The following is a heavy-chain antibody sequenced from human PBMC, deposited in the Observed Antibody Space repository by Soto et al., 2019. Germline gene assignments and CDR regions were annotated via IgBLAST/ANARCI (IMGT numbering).Heavy chain of an antibody. V-gene: IGHV4-34*01. CDR1: GGSFSGYY. Sequence: QVQLQQWGAGLLKPSETLSLTCAVYGGSFSGYYWSWIRQPPGKGLEWIGEINHSGSTNYNPSLKSRVTISVDTSKNQFSLKLSSVTAADTAVYYCARGYCSGGSCLGWFDPWGQGTLVTVSS. CDR3: ARGYCSGGSCLGWFDP. D-gene: IGHD2-15*01. CDR2: INHSGST. J-gene: IGHJ5*02.